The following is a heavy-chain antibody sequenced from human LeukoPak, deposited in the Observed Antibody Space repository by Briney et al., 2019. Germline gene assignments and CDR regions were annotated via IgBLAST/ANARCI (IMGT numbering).Heavy chain of an antibody. D-gene: IGHD2-15*01. CDR3: ARGFPGYCSGGSCFRGAFDI. J-gene: IGHJ3*02. V-gene: IGHV4-34*01. CDR1: GGSFSGYY. CDR2: INHSGST. Sequence: SETLSLTCAVYGGSFSGYYWSWIRQPPGKGLEWIGEINHSGSTNYNPSLKSRVTISVDTSKNQFPLKLSSVTAADTAVYYCARGFPGYCSGGSCFRGAFDIWGQGTMVTVSS.